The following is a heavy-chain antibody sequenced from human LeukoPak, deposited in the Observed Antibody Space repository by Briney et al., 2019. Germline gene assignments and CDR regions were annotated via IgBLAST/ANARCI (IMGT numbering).Heavy chain of an antibody. V-gene: IGHV4-59*08. D-gene: IGHD3-10*01. J-gene: IGHJ4*02. CDR3: ARQTGSGSYYNLDY. CDR1: GGSISSYY. CDR2: IYYSGST. Sequence: SETLSLTCTVSGGSISSYYWSWIRQPPGKGLEWIGYIYYSGSTYDNPSLKSRVTISVDTSKNQFSLKLSSVTAADTAVYYCARQTGSGSYYNLDYWGQGTLVTVSS.